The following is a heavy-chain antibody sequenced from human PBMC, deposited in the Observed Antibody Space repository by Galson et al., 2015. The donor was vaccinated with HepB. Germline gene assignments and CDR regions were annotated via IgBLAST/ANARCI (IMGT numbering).Heavy chain of an antibody. CDR2: IKEDGSEK. CDR1: EFILSMYW. Sequence: SLRLSCAASEFILSMYWMNWVRQAPGKGLEWVANIKEDGSEKNYVDSVKGRFTISRDNAKNSLYLQMNRLRAEATAIYYCARVKRGEWYSFYYYGMDVWGQGTTVTVSS. CDR3: ARVKRGEWYSFYYYGMDV. V-gene: IGHV3-7*05. D-gene: IGHD3-10*01. J-gene: IGHJ6*02.